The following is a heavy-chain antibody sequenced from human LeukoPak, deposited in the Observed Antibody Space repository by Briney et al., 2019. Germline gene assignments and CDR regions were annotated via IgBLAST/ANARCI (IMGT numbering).Heavy chain of an antibody. J-gene: IGHJ6*04. CDR3: ARDKGVAVAGNYYYYGMDV. CDR1: GGTFSSYA. CDR2: ITPIFGTA. V-gene: IGHV1-69*06. Sequence: SVKVSCKASGGTFSSYAISWVRQAPGQGLEWMGGITPIFGTANYAQKFQGRVTITADKSTSTAYMELSSLRSEDTAVYYCARDKGVAVAGNYYYYGMDVWGKGTTVTVSS. D-gene: IGHD6-19*01.